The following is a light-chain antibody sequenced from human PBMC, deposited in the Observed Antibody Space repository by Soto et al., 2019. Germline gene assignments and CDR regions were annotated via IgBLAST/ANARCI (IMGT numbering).Light chain of an antibody. Sequence: EIVMTQSPATLSVSPGERATLSCRASQSVSSNLAWYQQKPGQTPKLLIYVASTRATGIPARFSGSESGTEFTLTINSLQSEDFAVYYCQQYNVWPLTFGGGTKVEFK. CDR2: VAS. V-gene: IGKV3-15*01. CDR1: QSVSSN. CDR3: QQYNVWPLT. J-gene: IGKJ4*01.